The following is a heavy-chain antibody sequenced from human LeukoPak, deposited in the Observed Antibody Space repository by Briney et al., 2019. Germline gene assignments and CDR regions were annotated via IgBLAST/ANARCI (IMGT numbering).Heavy chain of an antibody. CDR2: IYTSGST. D-gene: IGHD3-3*01. V-gene: IGHV4-4*07. Sequence: SETLSLTCTVSGGSISRYYWSWIRPPAGKGLEGIGRIYTSGSTNYNPSLKSRVTMSVDTSKNQFSLKLSSVTAADTAVYYCARDSGDFWSGYTPYFDYWGQGTLATVSS. CDR3: ARDSGDFWSGYTPYFDY. CDR1: GGSISRYY. J-gene: IGHJ4*02.